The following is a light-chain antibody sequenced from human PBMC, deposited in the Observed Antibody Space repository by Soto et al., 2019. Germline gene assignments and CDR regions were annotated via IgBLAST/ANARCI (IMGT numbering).Light chain of an antibody. CDR1: SSDVGAYSY. CDR2: DVS. J-gene: IGLJ1*01. V-gene: IGLV2-14*01. CDR3: SSYTSSRTYV. Sequence: QSALTQPASVSGSPGQSITISCTGISSDVGAYSYVSWYQQHPGKAPKLIIYDVSDRPSGISNRFSGSKSDNTASLTISGLQAEDEAEYYCSSYTSSRTYVFGTGTKLTVL.